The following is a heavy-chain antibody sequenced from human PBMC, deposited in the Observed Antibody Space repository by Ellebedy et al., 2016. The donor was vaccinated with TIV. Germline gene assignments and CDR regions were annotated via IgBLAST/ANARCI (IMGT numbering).Heavy chain of an antibody. D-gene: IGHD2-2*01. V-gene: IGHV3-23*01. Sequence: PGGSLRLSCAASGFTFNSYAMSWVRQAPGKGLEWVSTINNLGSRKYYADSVEGRFIISRDNSKKTVYLQMNSLRDDDSAVYYCAKGRGGGSDSSTPRYYFDYWGLGTLVTVSS. CDR3: AKGRGGGSDSSTPRYYFDY. CDR2: INNLGSRK. J-gene: IGHJ4*02. CDR1: GFTFNSYA.